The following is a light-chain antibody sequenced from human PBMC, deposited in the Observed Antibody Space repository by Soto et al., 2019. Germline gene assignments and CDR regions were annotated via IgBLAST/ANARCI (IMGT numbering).Light chain of an antibody. V-gene: IGLV2-14*01. CDR2: EVN. Sequence: QSALTQPASVSVSPGQSITISCTGTSSDVGSYNYVSWYQHHPGKAPKLMIYEVNNRPSGVSNRFSGSKSGNTASLTISGVQAEEEADYYCSSYTDSSTFVFGTGTKVTVL. CDR3: SSYTDSSTFV. J-gene: IGLJ1*01. CDR1: SSDVGSYNY.